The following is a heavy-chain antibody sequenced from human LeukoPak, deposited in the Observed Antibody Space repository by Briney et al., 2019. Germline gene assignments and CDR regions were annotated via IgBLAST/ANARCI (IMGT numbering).Heavy chain of an antibody. CDR1: GYTFTAHY. CDR3: ARGTDYGGYGGTWFYYYYMDX. D-gene: IGHD4-17*01. J-gene: IGHJ6*03. CDR2: INHNSGGT. V-gene: IGHV1-2*02. Sequence: VASVKVSCKASGYTFTAHYLHWVRQAPGQGLEWMAWINHNSGGTKYAEKFQGRVTVTRDTSTSTAYMEPSRLRSDDTAVYYCARGTDYGGYGGTWFYYYYMDXXXEGTTVTVSS.